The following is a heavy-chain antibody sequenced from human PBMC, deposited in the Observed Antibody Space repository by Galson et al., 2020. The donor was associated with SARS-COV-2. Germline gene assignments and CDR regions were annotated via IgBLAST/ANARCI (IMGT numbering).Heavy chain of an antibody. CDR1: GGSIKSSNYY. CDR3: ARIYTSGWYRWFDP. CDR2: IWYTGTT. J-gene: IGHJ5*02. Sequence: SETLSLTCTVSGGSIKSSNYYWGWIRQPPGKGLEWIGSIWYTGTTNYNPSLKSRVTIAEDRSRNQFSLNLSSVTAADTAIYCCARIYTSGWYRWFDPWGQGTLVTVSS. V-gene: IGHV4-39*07. D-gene: IGHD6-19*01.